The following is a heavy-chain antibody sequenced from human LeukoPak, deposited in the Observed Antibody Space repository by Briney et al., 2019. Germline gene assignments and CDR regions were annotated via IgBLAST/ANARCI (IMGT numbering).Heavy chain of an antibody. CDR1: GGSISSYY. CDR2: IYTSGST. CDR3: ARDEGSGRFDWFDP. D-gene: IGHD3-10*01. V-gene: IGHV4-4*07. Sequence: SETLSLTCTVSGGSISSYYWSWIRQPAGKGLEWIGRIYTSGSTNYNPSLKSRVTMSVDTSKNQSSLKLSSVTAADTAVYYCARDEGSGRFDWFDPWGQGTLVTVSS. J-gene: IGHJ5*02.